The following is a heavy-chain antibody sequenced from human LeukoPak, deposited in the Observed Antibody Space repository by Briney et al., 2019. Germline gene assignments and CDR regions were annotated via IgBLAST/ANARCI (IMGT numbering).Heavy chain of an antibody. J-gene: IGHJ4*02. CDR3: ARQSRGTTARLFDY. Sequence: SETLSLTCTVSGGSVSSGSYYWSWIRQPPGKGLEWIGYIYYSGSTNYNPSLESRVTISGDTYKNQFSLKLSSVTAADTAFHYCARQSRGTTARLFDYWGQGTLVTVSS. CDR1: GGSVSSGSYY. D-gene: IGHD1-1*01. CDR2: IYYSGST. V-gene: IGHV4-61*01.